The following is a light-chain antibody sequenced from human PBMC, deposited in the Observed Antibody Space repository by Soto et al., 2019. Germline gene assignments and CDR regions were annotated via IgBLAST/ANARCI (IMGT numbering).Light chain of an antibody. CDR2: EVS. J-gene: IGLJ3*02. CDR1: SSDVGGYNY. Sequence: QSALTQPASVSGSPGQSITISRTGSSSDVGGYNYVSWYQHHPGKAPKLMIYEVSNRPSGVSNRFSGSKSGNTASLTISGLQAEDEADYYYTSYTRSITLVFGGGTKLTVL. V-gene: IGLV2-14*01. CDR3: TSYTRSITLV.